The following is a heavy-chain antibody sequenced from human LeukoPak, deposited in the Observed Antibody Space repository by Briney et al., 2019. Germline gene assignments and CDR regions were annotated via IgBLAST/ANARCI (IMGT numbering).Heavy chain of an antibody. CDR3: ARVGPETAFDY. J-gene: IGHJ4*02. CDR1: GFNFSSYE. D-gene: IGHD1-14*01. CDR2: ISSSGGTI. Sequence: PGGSLRLSCAASGFNFSSYEMNWVRQAPGKGLEWLSYISSSGGTIHYADSVKGRFTISRDNSKNTLYLQMASLRGEDMAVYYCARVGPETAFDYWGQGTLVTVSS. V-gene: IGHV3-48*03.